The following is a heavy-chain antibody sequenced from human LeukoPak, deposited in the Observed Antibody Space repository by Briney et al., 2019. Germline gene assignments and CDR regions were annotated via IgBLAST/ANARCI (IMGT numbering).Heavy chain of an antibody. J-gene: IGHJ4*02. CDR3: AKNRRTTVVTPDDY. D-gene: IGHD4-23*01. Sequence: GGSLRLSCAASGFTFSSYAMSWVRQAPGKELEWVSAISGSGGSTYYADSVKGRFTISRDNSKNTLYLQMNSLRAEDTAVYYYAKNRRTTVVTPDDYWGQGTLVTVSS. CDR1: GFTFSSYA. CDR2: ISGSGGST. V-gene: IGHV3-23*01.